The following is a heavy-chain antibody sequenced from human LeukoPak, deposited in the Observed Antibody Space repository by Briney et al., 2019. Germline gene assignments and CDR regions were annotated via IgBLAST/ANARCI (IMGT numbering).Heavy chain of an antibody. Sequence: PGGSLRLSCAASGFTFIDYDMHWVRQVIGKGLEWVSAIGIRGDTHYSGSVKGRFTISRENAESSLYLQMNSLRAEDTAVYYCARGGIQVSGIDEFGYWGQGTLVTV. CDR3: ARGGIQVSGIDEFGY. CDR1: GFTFIDYD. J-gene: IGHJ4*02. CDR2: IGIRGDT. D-gene: IGHD6-19*01. V-gene: IGHV3-13*01.